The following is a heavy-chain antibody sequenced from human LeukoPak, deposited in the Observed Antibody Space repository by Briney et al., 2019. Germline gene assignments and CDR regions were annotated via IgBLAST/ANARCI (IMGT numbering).Heavy chain of an antibody. CDR1: GYTFTSYG. CDR3: ARDYCSSSSCYLDH. CDR2: IHPSGGST. V-gene: IGHV1-46*01. D-gene: IGHD2-2*01. J-gene: IGHJ4*02. Sequence: GASVKVSCKASGYTFTSYGISWVRQAPGQGLEWMGIIHPSGGSTTYALKFQGRVTMTRDTSTSTVYMELSSLRSEDTAVYYCARDYCSSSSCYLDHWGQGTLVTVSS.